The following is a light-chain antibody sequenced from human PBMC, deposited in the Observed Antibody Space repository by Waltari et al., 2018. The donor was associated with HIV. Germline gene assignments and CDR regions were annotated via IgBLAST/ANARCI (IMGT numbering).Light chain of an antibody. CDR2: NNN. CDR1: SSNIGSKA. Sequence: QSELTQPPSASGPPGQRVTFSCSGSSSNIGSKAGHWYQHHPGTAPKPLIYNNNQRPSGVPDRFSGSKAGTSASLAITGLQSEDEADYYCAAWDDSLHGGVFGTGTKVTVL. CDR3: AAWDDSLHGGV. V-gene: IGLV1-44*01. J-gene: IGLJ1*01.